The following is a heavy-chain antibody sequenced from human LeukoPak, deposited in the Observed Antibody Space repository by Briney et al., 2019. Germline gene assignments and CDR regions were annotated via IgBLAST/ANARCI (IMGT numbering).Heavy chain of an antibody. J-gene: IGHJ4*02. Sequence: PGGSLRLSCAASGFTFSSYSMNWVRQAPGKGLEWIGEINHSGSTNYNPSLKSRVTISVDTSKNQFSLKLSSVAAADTAVYYCARGRGGMKKNYWGQGTLVTVSS. CDR2: INHSGST. CDR1: GFTFSSYS. V-gene: IGHV4-34*01. D-gene: IGHD3-16*01. CDR3: ARGRGGMKKNY.